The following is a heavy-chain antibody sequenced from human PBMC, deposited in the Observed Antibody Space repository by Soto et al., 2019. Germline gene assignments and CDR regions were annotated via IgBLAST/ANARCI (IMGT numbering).Heavy chain of an antibody. CDR3: AKGSGYIDN. CDR2: ISYDGSNK. CDR1: GFTFSSYG. D-gene: IGHD2-15*01. Sequence: GVSLRLSCAASGFTFSSYGMHWVRQAPGKGLEWVAVISYDGSNKYYADSVKGRFTISRDNSKNTLYLQMNSLRAEDTAVYYCAKGSGYIDNWGQGTLVNVSS. V-gene: IGHV3-30*18. J-gene: IGHJ4*02.